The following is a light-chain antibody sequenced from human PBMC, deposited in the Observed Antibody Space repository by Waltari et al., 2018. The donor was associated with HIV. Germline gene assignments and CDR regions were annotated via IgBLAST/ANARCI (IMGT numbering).Light chain of an antibody. CDR2: HVN. V-gene: IGLV2-11*01. CDR1: SSDVGGFDH. J-gene: IGLJ1*01. Sequence: QSAPTQPRSVSGSPGQSVAISCTGTSSDVGGFDHVSWYQRYPGKAPKLMIHHVNERPSGVPARFSGSKSCNMASLTITGLQAEDEADYYCCSYTGTHNYVFGTGTTVTVL. CDR3: CSYTGTHNYV.